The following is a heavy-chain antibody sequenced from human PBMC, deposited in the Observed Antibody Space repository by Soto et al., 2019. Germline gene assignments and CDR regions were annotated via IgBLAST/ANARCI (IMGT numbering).Heavy chain of an antibody. Sequence: ASVKVSCKASGNTFTSYDINWVRQATGHGLEWMGWINPNSGNIGYAQKFQGRVTMTRDTAIRTAYMEVSRLRSDDTAVYYCARGRASGSYYLLDYWGQGTLVTVSA. D-gene: IGHD3-10*01. V-gene: IGHV1-8*01. J-gene: IGHJ4*02. CDR1: GNTFTSYD. CDR3: ARGRASGSYYLLDY. CDR2: INPNSGNI.